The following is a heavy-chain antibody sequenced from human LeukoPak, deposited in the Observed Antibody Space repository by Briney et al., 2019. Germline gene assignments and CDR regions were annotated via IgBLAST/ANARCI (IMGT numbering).Heavy chain of an antibody. CDR2: IKQDGSET. CDR3: ARVDGSSSCPDY. J-gene: IGHJ4*02. V-gene: IGHV3-7*01. CDR1: GFTFSSFW. Sequence: GGSLSLSCAASGFTFSSFWMSWVRQAPGKGREGVANIKQDGSETYYVDSVKGRFTISRDNAKNLLYLEMNSLRAEDTALYYCARVDGSSSCPDYWGQGTLVTVSS. D-gene: IGHD6-13*01.